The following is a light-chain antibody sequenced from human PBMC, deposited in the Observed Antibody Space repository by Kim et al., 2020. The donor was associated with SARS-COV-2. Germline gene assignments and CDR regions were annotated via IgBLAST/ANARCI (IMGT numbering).Light chain of an antibody. CDR2: AVS. J-gene: IGKJ4*01. V-gene: IGKV1-39*01. CDR1: QSIKSY. CDR3: QQGYGSKIT. Sequence: DSVGDRVTITCRASQSIKSYLNWYQQKPGKAPKLLINAVSSLQSGVPSRFSGSGFGTDFTLTISSLQPEDFAVYYCQQGYGSKITFGGGTKVDIK.